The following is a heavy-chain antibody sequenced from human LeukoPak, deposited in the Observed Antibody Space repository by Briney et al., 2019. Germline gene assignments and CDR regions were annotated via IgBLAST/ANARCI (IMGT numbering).Heavy chain of an antibody. CDR1: GGSISSYY. CDR2: IYTSGST. D-gene: IGHD6-19*01. Sequence: SETLFLTCSVSGGSISSYYWSWIRQPAGKGLEWIGRIYTSGSTNYNPSLKSRVTMSVDTSKNQFSLKLSSVTAADTAVYYCARGGVAGKSGQNLDPWGQGTLVTVSS. CDR3: ARGGVAGKSGQNLDP. J-gene: IGHJ5*02. V-gene: IGHV4-4*07.